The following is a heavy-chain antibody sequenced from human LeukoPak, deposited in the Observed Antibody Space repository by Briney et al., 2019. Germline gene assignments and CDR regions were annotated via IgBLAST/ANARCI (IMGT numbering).Heavy chain of an antibody. CDR3: ARDFGYGYSMDV. D-gene: IGHD5-18*01. CDR1: GFTFSTYS. CDR2: ISRGSSAI. V-gene: IGHV3-48*01. J-gene: IGHJ6*02. Sequence: GGSLRLSCAASGFTFSTYSMNWVRQAPGKGLEWVSYISRGSSAIYYADSVKGRFTISRDNAKSSLYLQMNSLRAEDTAVYYCARDFGYGYSMDVWGQGTTVTVS.